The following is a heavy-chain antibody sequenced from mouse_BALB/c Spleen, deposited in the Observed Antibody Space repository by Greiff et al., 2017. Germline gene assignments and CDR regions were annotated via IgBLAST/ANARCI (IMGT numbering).Heavy chain of an antibody. CDR3: ARSDYDYYWYFDV. V-gene: IGHV1S81*02. Sequence: VQLQQPGAELVKPGASVKLSCKASGYTFTSYWMHWVKQRPGQGLEWIGEINPSNGRTNYNEKFKSKATLTVDKSSSTAYMQLSSLTSEDSAVYYCARSDYDYYWYFDVWGAGTTVTVSS. CDR2: INPSNGRT. J-gene: IGHJ1*01. D-gene: IGHD2-4*01. CDR1: GYTFTSYW.